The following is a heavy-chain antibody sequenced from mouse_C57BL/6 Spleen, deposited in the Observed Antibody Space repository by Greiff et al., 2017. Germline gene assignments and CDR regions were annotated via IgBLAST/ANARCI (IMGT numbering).Heavy chain of an antibody. CDR2: IDPSDSYT. J-gene: IGHJ2*01. CDR1: GYTFTSYW. D-gene: IGHD2-3*01. CDR3: ARGKMRWFDY. V-gene: IGHV1-69*01. Sequence: VQLQQPGAELVMPGASVKLSCKASGYTFTSYWMHWVKQRPGQGLEWIGEIDPSDSYTNYNQKFKGKSTLTVDKSSSTAYMQLSSLTSEDSAVYYCARGKMRWFDYWGQGTTLTVSS.